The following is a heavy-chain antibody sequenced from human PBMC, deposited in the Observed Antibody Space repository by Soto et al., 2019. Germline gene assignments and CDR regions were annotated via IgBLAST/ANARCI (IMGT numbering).Heavy chain of an antibody. D-gene: IGHD4-17*01. Sequence: QVQLVESGGGVVQLGTSLRLSCAASGFTFSRHGMHWVRQTPGKGLEWLAVILNDASGHWYADSVKGRFTISRDNFENTLYLQMNGLRLEDTAMYYCARDDDYPDNGFDYWGQGTLVTVSS. CDR2: ILNDASGH. J-gene: IGHJ4*02. V-gene: IGHV3-33*01. CDR1: GFTFSRHG. CDR3: ARDDDYPDNGFDY.